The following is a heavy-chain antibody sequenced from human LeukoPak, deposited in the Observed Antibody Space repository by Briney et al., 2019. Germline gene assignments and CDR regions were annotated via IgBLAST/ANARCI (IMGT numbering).Heavy chain of an antibody. CDR3: ARDRINGPFDY. J-gene: IGHJ4*02. CDR2: IYYSGST. Sequence: SETLSLTCTVSGGPISSGGYYWSWIRQHPGKGLEWIGYIYYSGSTYYTPSLKSRVIISVDMSKNQFSLKLSSVTAADTAVYYCARDRINGPFDYWGQGTLVTVSS. CDR1: GGPISSGGYY. D-gene: IGHD3-16*01. V-gene: IGHV4-31*03.